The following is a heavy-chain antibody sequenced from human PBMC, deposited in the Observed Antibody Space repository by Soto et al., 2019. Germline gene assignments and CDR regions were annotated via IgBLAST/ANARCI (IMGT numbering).Heavy chain of an antibody. CDR2: INHSGST. CDR1: GGSFSGYY. J-gene: IGHJ6*03. Sequence: PSETLSLTCAVYGGSFSGYYWSWIRQPPGKGLEWIGEINHSGSTNYNPSLKSRVTISVDTSKNQFSLKLSSVTAADTAVYYCARGLALRFLGNYYMDVWGKGTTVTVS. D-gene: IGHD3-3*01. CDR3: ARGLALRFLGNYYMDV. V-gene: IGHV4-34*01.